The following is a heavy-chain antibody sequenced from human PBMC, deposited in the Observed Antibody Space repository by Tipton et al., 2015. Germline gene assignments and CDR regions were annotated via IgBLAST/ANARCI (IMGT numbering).Heavy chain of an antibody. D-gene: IGHD2-15*01. CDR1: GFTFSSYW. CDR2: IKQDGSEK. V-gene: IGHV3-7*01. J-gene: IGHJ4*02. CDR3: ASRYCSGGSCYPYWDY. Sequence: SLRLSCAASGFTFSSYWMSWVRQAPGKGLEWVANIKQDGSEKYYVDSVKGRFTISRDNAKNSLYLQMNSLRGEDTAVYYCASRYCSGGSCYPYWDYWGPGTLVTVSS.